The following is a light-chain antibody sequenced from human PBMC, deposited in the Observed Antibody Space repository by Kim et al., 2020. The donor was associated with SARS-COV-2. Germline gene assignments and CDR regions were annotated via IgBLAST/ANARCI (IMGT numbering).Light chain of an antibody. Sequence: QSVLTQPPSVSGAPGQRVTISCTGSSSNIGAPYDVHWYQQLPGTAPKLLIYGNINRPSGVPDRFSGSKSGTSASLAITGLQAEDEADYYCQSFDSSLSGYVFGTGTKVTVL. V-gene: IGLV1-40*01. CDR3: QSFDSSLSGYV. J-gene: IGLJ1*01. CDR2: GNI. CDR1: SSNIGAPYD.